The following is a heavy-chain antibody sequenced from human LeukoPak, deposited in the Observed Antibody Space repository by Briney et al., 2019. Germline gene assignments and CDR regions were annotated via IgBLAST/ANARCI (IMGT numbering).Heavy chain of an antibody. CDR1: GGSFSSGSYY. CDR2: IYYSGST. V-gene: IGHV4-61*01. J-gene: IGHJ4*02. Sequence: PSETLSLTCTVSGGSFSSGSYYWSWIRQPPGKGLEWIGYIYYSGSTNYNPSLKSRVTISVDTSKNQFSLKLSSVTAADTAVYYCAVTVAGKLAHLDYWGQGTLVTVSS. CDR3: AVTVAGKLAHLDY. D-gene: IGHD6-19*01.